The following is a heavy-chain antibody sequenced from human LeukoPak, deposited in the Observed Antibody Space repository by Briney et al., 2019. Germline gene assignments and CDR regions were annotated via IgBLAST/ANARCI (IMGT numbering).Heavy chain of an antibody. D-gene: IGHD3-22*01. CDR3: VRDDTSGYYGGGFDY. J-gene: IGHJ4*02. CDR1: GYTFTSYG. Sequence: ASVKVSCKASGYTFTSYGISWVRQAPGQGLERMGWISAYNGNTNYAQKLQGRVTMTTDTSTSTAYMELRSLRSDDTAVCYCVRDDTSGYYGGGFDYWGQGTLVTVSS. CDR2: ISAYNGNT. V-gene: IGHV1-18*01.